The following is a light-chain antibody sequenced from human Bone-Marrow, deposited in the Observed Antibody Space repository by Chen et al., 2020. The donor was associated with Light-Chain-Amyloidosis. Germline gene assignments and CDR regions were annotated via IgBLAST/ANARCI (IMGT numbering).Light chain of an antibody. Sequence: SYVLTQPSSVSVAPGQTATIACGGNNIGSTSVHWYQQTPGKAPLLVVYDDSDRPSGIPERLSGSNSGNTATLTISRVAAGDEADYYCQVWDRGSDRPVFGGGTKLTVL. CDR3: QVWDRGSDRPV. CDR1: NIGSTS. CDR2: DDS. V-gene: IGLV3-21*02. J-gene: IGLJ3*02.